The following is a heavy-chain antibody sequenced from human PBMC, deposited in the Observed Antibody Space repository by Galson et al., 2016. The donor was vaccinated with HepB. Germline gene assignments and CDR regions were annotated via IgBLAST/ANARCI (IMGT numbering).Heavy chain of an antibody. V-gene: IGHV3-7*01. J-gene: IGHJ4*02. Sequence: SLRLSCAASGFTFSTYWMSWVRQAPGKGLEWEANIKQDESEKYYVDSVKGRFTISRDNAKNSVSLQMNSLRAEDTAVYYCARDLSRRGGWIDSWGQGTLVTVSS. D-gene: IGHD2-15*01. CDR1: GFTFSTYW. CDR2: IKQDESEK. CDR3: ARDLSRRGGWIDS.